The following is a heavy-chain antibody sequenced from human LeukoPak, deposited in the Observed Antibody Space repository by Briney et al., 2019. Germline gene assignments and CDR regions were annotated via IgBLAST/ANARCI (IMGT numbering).Heavy chain of an antibody. CDR2: ISGSGGST. CDR3: AKDEGGYYYYYVDV. Sequence: GGSLRLSCAASGFTFSSYAMSWVRQAPGKGLEWVSAISGSGGSTYYADSVKGRFTISSDNSKNTLYLQMNSLRAEDTAVYYCAKDEGGYYYYYVDVWGKGTTVTVSS. V-gene: IGHV3-23*01. CDR1: GFTFSSYA. D-gene: IGHD2-15*01. J-gene: IGHJ6*03.